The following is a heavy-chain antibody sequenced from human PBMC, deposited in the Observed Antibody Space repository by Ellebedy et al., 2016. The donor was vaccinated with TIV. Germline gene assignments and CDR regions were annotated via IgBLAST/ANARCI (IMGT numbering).Heavy chain of an antibody. CDR1: GLNFDDYA. Sequence: SLKISCVVSGLNFDDYAMHWVRQAPGKGLEWVSGISYNSGSKGYADSVRGRFTISRDNAKNSLYLQMNSLRPEDTALYYCTKNKGPFWTGYYYHWFDTWGQGTRVTVSS. V-gene: IGHV3-9*01. CDR2: ISYNSGSK. J-gene: IGHJ5*02. D-gene: IGHD3/OR15-3a*01. CDR3: TKNKGPFWTGYYYHWFDT.